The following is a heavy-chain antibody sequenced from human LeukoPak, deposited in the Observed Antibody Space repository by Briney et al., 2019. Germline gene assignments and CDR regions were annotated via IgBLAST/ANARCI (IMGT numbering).Heavy chain of an antibody. CDR1: GYSINNGYF. V-gene: IGHV4-61*01. J-gene: IGHJ6*02. CDR3: AREGNFLGWTRHGMDV. CDR2: IYYSGST. D-gene: IGHD3/OR15-3a*01. Sequence: PSETLSLTCTVSGYSINNGYFWGWIRQPPGKGLEWIGYIYYSGSTNYNPSLKSRVTISVDTSKNQFSLKLSSVTAADTAVYYCAREGNFLGWTRHGMDVWGQGTTVTVSS.